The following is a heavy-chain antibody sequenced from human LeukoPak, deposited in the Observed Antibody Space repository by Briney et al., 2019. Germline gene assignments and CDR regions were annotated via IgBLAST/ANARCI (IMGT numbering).Heavy chain of an antibody. CDR2: MYYRGNT. J-gene: IGHJ4*02. CDR1: GFTFSSYA. V-gene: IGHV4-59*01. Sequence: GSLRLSCAASGFTFSSYAMSWVRQAPGKGLEWIGDMYYRGNTNYDPSLKSRVTISIDTPNNQFSLKLSSVTAADTAVYYCATGVHGIAAAGDYYFDYWGQGTLVTVSS. CDR3: ATGVHGIAAAGDYYFDY. D-gene: IGHD6-13*01.